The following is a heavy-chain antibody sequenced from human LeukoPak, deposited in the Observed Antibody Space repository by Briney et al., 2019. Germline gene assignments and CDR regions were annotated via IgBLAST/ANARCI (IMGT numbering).Heavy chain of an antibody. CDR2: ISGDGSST. V-gene: IGHV3-74*01. D-gene: IGHD3-16*01. J-gene: IGHJ4*02. Sequence: PGGSLRVSCAASGFTFSSYWMHWVRQAPGKGLVWVSRISGDGSSTNYADSVKGRFTISRDSAKNTLYLQMNSLRAEDTAVYYCVRDVGGSSFDYWGQGTLVTVSS. CDR3: VRDVGGSSFDY. CDR1: GFTFSSYW.